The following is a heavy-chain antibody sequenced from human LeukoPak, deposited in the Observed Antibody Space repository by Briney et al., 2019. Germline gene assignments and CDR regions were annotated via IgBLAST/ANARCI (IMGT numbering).Heavy chain of an antibody. CDR1: GGSISSYY. D-gene: IGHD2-2*01. CDR2: IYYSGST. Sequence: SETLSLTCTVSGGSISSYYWSWIRQPPGKGLEWIGYIYYSGSTNDNPSLKSRVTISVDTSKNQFSLKLSSVTAADTAVYYCARVRKLGVFDYSSTSCQYYFDYWRQGTLVTVSS. V-gene: IGHV4-59*01. J-gene: IGHJ4*02. CDR3: ARVRKLGVFDYSSTSCQYYFDY.